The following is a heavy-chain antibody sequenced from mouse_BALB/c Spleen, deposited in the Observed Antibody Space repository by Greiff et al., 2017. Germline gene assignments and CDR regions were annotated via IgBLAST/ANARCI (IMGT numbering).Heavy chain of an antibody. CDR1: GYSITSGYY. J-gene: IGHJ4*01. CDR2: ISYDGSN. V-gene: IGHV3-6*02. D-gene: IGHD1-1*01. Sequence: EVKLLESGPGLVKPSQSLSLTCSVTGYSITSGYYWNWIRQFPGNKLEWMGYISYDGSNNYNPSLKNRISITRDTSKNQFFLKLNSVTTEDTATYYCARLTTVVAMDYWGQGTSVTVSS. CDR3: ARLTTVVAMDY.